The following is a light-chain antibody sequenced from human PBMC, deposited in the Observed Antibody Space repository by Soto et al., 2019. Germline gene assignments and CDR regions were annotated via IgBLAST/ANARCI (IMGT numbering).Light chain of an antibody. J-gene: IGLJ1*01. Sequence: QSALTQPASVSGSPGQSITISCTGTSSYFGTYNYVSWYQLQPGKAPKVMISEVSNRPSGVSDRFSGSKSGNTASLTISGLQAEDEADYYCSSYISSDTRVFGTGTKLTVL. CDR1: SSYFGTYNY. CDR3: SSYISSDTRV. V-gene: IGLV2-14*01. CDR2: EVS.